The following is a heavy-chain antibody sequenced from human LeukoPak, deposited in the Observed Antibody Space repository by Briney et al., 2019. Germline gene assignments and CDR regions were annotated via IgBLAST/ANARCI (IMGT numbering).Heavy chain of an antibody. V-gene: IGHV3-23*01. CDR3: AKHSNFWSGYSDY. CDR2: ISGSGGST. Sequence: PGGSLRLSCAASGFTFSSYAMSWVRQAPGKGLEWASGISGSGGSTYYADSVKGRLTISRDNSKNTLYLQMNSLRAEDTAVYYCAKHSNFWSGYSDYWGQGTLVTVSS. D-gene: IGHD3-3*01. CDR1: GFTFSSYA. J-gene: IGHJ4*02.